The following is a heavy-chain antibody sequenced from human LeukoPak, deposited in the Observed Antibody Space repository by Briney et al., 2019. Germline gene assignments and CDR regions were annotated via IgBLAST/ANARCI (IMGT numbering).Heavy chain of an antibody. Sequence: GGSLRLSCAASGLTFSSYVMSWVRQAPGKGLEWVSGISGSGGNTYYADSVKGRFTISRDNSKNTLYLQMNSLRAEDTAVYYCAREIIHAFDIWGQGTMVTVSS. CDR2: ISGSGGNT. D-gene: IGHD3-3*01. V-gene: IGHV3-23*01. CDR3: AREIIHAFDI. J-gene: IGHJ3*02. CDR1: GLTFSSYV.